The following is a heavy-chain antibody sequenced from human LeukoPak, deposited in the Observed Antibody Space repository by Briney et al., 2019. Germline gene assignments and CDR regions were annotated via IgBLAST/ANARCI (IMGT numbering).Heavy chain of an antibody. Sequence: SETLSLTRTVSGGSLSSYYWSWIRQPPGKGLEWIGYVYYTESTNYNPSLKSRVTMSVDTSKNQFFLRLSSVTAADTAVYYCARGLRGYSYGSFDYWGQGTLVAVSS. J-gene: IGHJ4*02. D-gene: IGHD5-18*01. V-gene: IGHV4-59*01. CDR3: ARGLRGYSYGSFDY. CDR2: VYYTEST. CDR1: GGSLSSYY.